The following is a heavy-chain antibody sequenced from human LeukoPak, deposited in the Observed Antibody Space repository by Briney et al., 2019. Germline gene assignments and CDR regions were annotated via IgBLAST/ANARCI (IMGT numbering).Heavy chain of an antibody. D-gene: IGHD3-10*01. J-gene: IGHJ4*02. CDR3: ASGRGLWFGELLGY. CDR1: GFTVSSNY. CDR2: IYSGGST. Sequence: PGGSLRLSCAASGFTVSSNYMSWVRQAPGKGLEWVSVIYSGGSTYYADSVKGRFTISRDNAKNTLYLQMNSLRAEDTAVYYCASGRGLWFGELLGYWGQGTLVTVSS. V-gene: IGHV3-53*01.